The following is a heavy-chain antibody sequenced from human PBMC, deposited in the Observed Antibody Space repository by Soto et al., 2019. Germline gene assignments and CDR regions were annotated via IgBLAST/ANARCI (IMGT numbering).Heavy chain of an antibody. CDR2: TYYRSKWYN. V-gene: IGHV6-1*01. CDR1: GDSVSSNSAA. D-gene: IGHD5-12*01. J-gene: IGHJ5*02. Sequence: SQTLSLTCAISGDSVSSNSAAWNWIRQSPSRGLERLGRTYYRSKWYNDYAVSVKSRITINPDTSKNQFSLQLNSVTPEDTAVYYCARDYSGYDEVENNWFDPWGQGTLVTVSS. CDR3: ARDYSGYDEVENNWFDP.